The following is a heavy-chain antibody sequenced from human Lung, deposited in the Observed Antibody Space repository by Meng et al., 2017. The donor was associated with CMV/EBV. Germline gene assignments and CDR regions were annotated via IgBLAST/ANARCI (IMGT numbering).Heavy chain of an antibody. J-gene: IGHJ4*02. CDR2: INHSGDT. V-gene: IGHV4-34*01. D-gene: IGHD3-22*01. CDR1: GGSFSGYY. CDR3: ARGAYYFDTSCLFDY. Sequence: LRLSXAVYGGSFSGYYWSWIRQPPGEGLEWIGEINHSGDTNYNPSLKSRVTISVDTSKNQFSLKLSSVAAADTAVYYCARGAYYFDTSCLFDYWGQGKRVTCSS.